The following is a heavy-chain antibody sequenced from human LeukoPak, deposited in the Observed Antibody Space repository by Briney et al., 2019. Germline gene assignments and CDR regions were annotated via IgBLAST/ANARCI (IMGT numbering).Heavy chain of an antibody. V-gene: IGHV1-18*01. CDR3: AKDTGISSSWGFDY. CDR1: GYTFTSYG. Sequence: ASVKVSCKASGYTFTSYGISWVRQAPGQGLEWMGWISAYNGNTNYAQKLQGRVAMTTDTSTSTAYMELRSLRSDDTAVYYCAKDTGISSSWGFDYWGQGTLVTVSS. J-gene: IGHJ4*02. CDR2: ISAYNGNT. D-gene: IGHD6-13*01.